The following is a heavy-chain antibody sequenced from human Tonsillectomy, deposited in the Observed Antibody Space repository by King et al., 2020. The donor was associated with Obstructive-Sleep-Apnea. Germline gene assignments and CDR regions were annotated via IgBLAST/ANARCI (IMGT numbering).Heavy chain of an antibody. Sequence: QLQESGPGLVKPSETLSLTCIVSGGSITSSYYWGWIRQPPGKEPEWIGTIYYSGSTYYNPSLKSRATISVDTSKNQFSLNLNPVTAADTATSYCARLRGGSSWYSHFDYWGQGTLVTVSS. CDR1: GGSITSSYY. CDR2: IYYSGST. D-gene: IGHD6-13*01. J-gene: IGHJ4*02. V-gene: IGHV4-39*07. CDR3: ARLRGGSSWYSHFDY.